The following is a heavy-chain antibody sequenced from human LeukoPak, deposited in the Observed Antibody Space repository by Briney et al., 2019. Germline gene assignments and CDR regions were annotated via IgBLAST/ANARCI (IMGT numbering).Heavy chain of an antibody. CDR3: ARDKYGDNSNAFDI. D-gene: IGHD4-23*01. J-gene: IGHJ3*02. CDR1: GFTFSSYW. CDR2: IGTDGSRT. Sequence: GGSLRLSCAASGFTFSSYWMHWVRQVPGEGLVWVSRIGTDGSRTTYADYVQGRFTISRDNAKNTLYLQMNNLRAEDTAVYYCARDKYGDNSNAFDIWGQGTLVTVSS. V-gene: IGHV3-74*01.